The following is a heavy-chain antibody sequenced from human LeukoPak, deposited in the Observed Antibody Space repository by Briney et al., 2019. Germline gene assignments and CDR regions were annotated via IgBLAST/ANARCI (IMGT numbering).Heavy chain of an antibody. V-gene: IGHV3-30*04. CDR3: ARGIVVVPAAIHYYGMDV. CDR1: GFTFSSYA. CDR2: ISYDGSNK. D-gene: IGHD2-2*01. J-gene: IGHJ6*04. Sequence: GGSLRLSCAASGFTFSSYAMHWVRQAPGKGLEWVAVISYDGSNKYYADSVKGRFTISRDNSKNTLYLQMNSLRAEDTAVYYCARGIVVVPAAIHYYGMDVWGKGTTVTVSS.